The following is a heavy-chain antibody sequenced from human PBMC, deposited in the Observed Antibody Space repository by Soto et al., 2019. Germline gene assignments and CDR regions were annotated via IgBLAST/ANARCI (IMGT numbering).Heavy chain of an antibody. CDR1: GYTFTSYG. CDR3: ARGYGRDSSGWYSLYYYYYGMDV. D-gene: IGHD6-19*01. V-gene: IGHV1-18*01. Sequence: QVQLVQSGAEVKKPGASVKVSCKASGYTFTSYGISWVRQAPGQGLEWMGWISAYNGNTNYAQKLQGRVTMTTDTSTSTADRELRSLRSDDTAVYYCARGYGRDSSGWYSLYYYYYGMDVWGQGTTVTVSS. J-gene: IGHJ6*02. CDR2: ISAYNGNT.